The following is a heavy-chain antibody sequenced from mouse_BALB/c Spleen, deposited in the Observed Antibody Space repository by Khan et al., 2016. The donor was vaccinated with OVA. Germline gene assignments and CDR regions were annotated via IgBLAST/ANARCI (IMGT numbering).Heavy chain of an antibody. CDR3: ARDYCGNDTARAAMDY. J-gene: IGHJ4*01. CDR1: GFTFSNYA. D-gene: IGHD1-1*01. V-gene: IGHV5-9-4*01. CDR2: ISSGGTYT. Sequence: EVELVESGGGLVKPGGSLKLSCAASGFTFSNYAMSWVRQSPEKRLEWVAEISSGGTYTYYPDTVTGRFTISRDNVKNTLYLQMSSLRSEDTAMYYCARDYCGNDTARAAMDYWGQGTSVTVSS.